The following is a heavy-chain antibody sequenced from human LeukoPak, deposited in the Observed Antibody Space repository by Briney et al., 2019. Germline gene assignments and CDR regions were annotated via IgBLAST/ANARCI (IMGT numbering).Heavy chain of an antibody. J-gene: IGHJ6*03. D-gene: IGHD5-12*01. Sequence: VASVKVSCKASGGTFSSYAISWVRQAPGQGLEWMGGIIPIFGTANYAQKFQGRVTITTDESTSTAYMELSSLRSEDTAVYYCARDLGGFDSGYDSTDYYYYMDVWGKGTTVTVSS. CDR2: IIPIFGTA. V-gene: IGHV1-69*05. CDR3: ARDLGGFDSGYDSTDYYYYMDV. CDR1: GGTFSSYA.